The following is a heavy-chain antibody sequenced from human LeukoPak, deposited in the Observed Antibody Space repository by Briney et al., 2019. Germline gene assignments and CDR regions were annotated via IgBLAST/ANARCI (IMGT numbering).Heavy chain of an antibody. CDR3: AKDVIRGSITYFES. CDR1: GFTFSDYY. J-gene: IGHJ4*02. CDR2: ISSSGSTI. D-gene: IGHD3-10*01. V-gene: IGHV3-11*01. Sequence: GGSLRLSCAASGFTFSDYYMSWIRQAPGKGLEWVSYISSSGSTIYYADSVKGRFTISRDNAKNSLYLQMNSLRAEDTAVYYCAKDVIRGSITYFESWGQGTQVAVSS.